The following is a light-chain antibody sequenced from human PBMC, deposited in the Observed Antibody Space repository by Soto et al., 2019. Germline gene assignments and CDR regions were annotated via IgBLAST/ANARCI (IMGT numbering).Light chain of an antibody. CDR3: GTWDSSLSAYV. J-gene: IGLJ1*01. CDR1: SSNIGNNY. CDR2: ENN. Sequence: QSVLTQPPSVSAAPGQTVTISCSGSSSNIGNNYVSWYQQLPGTAPKLLIYENNKRPSGIPDRFSGSKSGTSATLGNTGLQTGDEADYYCGTWDSSLSAYVFGTGTKLTVL. V-gene: IGLV1-51*02.